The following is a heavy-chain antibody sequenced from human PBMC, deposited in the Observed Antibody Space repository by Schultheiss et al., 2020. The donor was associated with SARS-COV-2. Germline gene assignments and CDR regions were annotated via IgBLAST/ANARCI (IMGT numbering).Heavy chain of an antibody. CDR1: GGSVSSGSYY. J-gene: IGHJ3*02. D-gene: IGHD1-14*01. V-gene: IGHV4-61*01. CDR3: ARDGWDKVPEI. Sequence: SETLSLTCTVSGGSVSSGSYYWSWIRQPPGKGLEWIGYIYYSGSTNYNPSLKSRVTISVDTSKNQFSLKLSSVTAADTAVYYCARDGWDKVPEIWGQGTRVTVSS. CDR2: IYYSGST.